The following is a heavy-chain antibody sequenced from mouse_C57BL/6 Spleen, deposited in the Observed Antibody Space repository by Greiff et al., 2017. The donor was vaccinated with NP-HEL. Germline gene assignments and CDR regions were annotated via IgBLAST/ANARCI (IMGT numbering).Heavy chain of an antibody. Sequence: EVQVVESGGGLVKPGGSLKLSCAASGFTFSDYGMHWVRQAPEKGLEWVAYISSGSSTIYYADTVKGRFTISRDNAKNTLFLQMTSLRSEDTAMYYCARELGGRAMDYWGQGTSGTVSS. V-gene: IGHV5-17*01. CDR3: ARELGGRAMDY. CDR1: GFTFSDYG. CDR2: ISSGSSTI. D-gene: IGHD3-3*01. J-gene: IGHJ4*01.